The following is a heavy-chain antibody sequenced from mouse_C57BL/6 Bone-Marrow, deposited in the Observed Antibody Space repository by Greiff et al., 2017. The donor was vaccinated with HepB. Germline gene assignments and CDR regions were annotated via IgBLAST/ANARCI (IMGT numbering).Heavy chain of an antibody. D-gene: IGHD1-1*01. CDR2: ISNGGSYT. CDR3: ARGGYYGSSYVRYFDV. Sequence: DVKLVESGGGLVKPGGSLKLSCAASGFTFSSYAMSWVRQTPEKRLEWVATISNGGSYTYYPDNVKGRFTISRDNAKNNLYLQMSHLKSEDTAMYYCARGGYYGSSYVRYFDVWGTGTTVTVSS. CDR1: GFTFSSYA. J-gene: IGHJ1*03. V-gene: IGHV5-4*03.